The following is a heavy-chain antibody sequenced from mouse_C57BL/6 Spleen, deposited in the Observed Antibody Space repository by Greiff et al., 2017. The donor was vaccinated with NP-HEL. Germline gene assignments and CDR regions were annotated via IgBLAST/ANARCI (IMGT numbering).Heavy chain of an antibody. V-gene: IGHV1-52*01. J-gene: IGHJ2*01. CDR1: GYTFTGYW. CDR2: IDPSDSET. D-gene: IGHD1-1*01. CDR3: ARDYGSSYGEDYFDY. Sequence: QVQLKQPGAELVRPGSSVKLSCKASGYTFTGYWMHWVKQRPIQGLEWIGNIDPSDSETHYNQKFKDKATLTVDKSSSTAYMQLSSLTSEDSAVYYCARDYGSSYGEDYFDYWGQGTTLTVSS.